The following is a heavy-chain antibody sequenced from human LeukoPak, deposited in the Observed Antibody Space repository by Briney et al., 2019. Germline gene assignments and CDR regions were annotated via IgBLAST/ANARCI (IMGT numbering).Heavy chain of an antibody. CDR3: TRDGRVAYEMDV. D-gene: IGHD2-15*01. V-gene: IGHV3-48*01. CDR2: ISPGTI. J-gene: IGHJ6*02. Sequence: GRSLRLSCAASGFTFSSYGMHWVRQAPGKGLEWVSYISPGTIYYADSVKGRFTISRDNAKNSLYLQMNSLRAEDTAVYYCTRDGRVAYEMDVWGQGTTVTVSS. CDR1: GFTFSSYG.